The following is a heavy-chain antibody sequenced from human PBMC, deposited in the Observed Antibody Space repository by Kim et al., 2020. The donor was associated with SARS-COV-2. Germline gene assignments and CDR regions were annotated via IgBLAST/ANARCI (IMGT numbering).Heavy chain of an antibody. J-gene: IGHJ4*02. CDR2: GRP. V-gene: IGHV4-34*01. CDR3: AGIAAALDY. D-gene: IGHD6-13*01. Sequence: GRPNYNPSLKSRVTISVDTSKNQFSLKLSSVTAADTAVYYCAGIAAALDYWGQGTLVTVSS.